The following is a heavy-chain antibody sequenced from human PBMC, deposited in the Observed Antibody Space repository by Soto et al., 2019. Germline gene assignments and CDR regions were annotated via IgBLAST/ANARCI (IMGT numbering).Heavy chain of an antibody. CDR3: ARVGDGFNDNWFDP. D-gene: IGHD2-21*01. J-gene: IGHJ5*02. Sequence: SETLSLTCTVSGGSISSYYWSWIRQPPGKGLEWIGYIYYSGSTNYNPSLKSRVTISVDTSKNQFSLKLSSVAAADTAVYYCARVGDGFNDNWFDPWGQGTLVTVSS. CDR2: IYYSGST. V-gene: IGHV4-59*01. CDR1: GGSISSYY.